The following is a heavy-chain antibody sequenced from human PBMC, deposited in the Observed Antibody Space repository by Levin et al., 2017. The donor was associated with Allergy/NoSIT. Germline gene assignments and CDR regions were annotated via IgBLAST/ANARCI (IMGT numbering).Heavy chain of an antibody. Sequence: NRGESLKISCKASGYSFTSYWIGWVRQMPGKGLEWMGITYPGSNYPGNSNTRYSPSFQGQVTISADKFTDTAYLQWSSLKASDNAVYYCARWMVRGDPHGWDLWGQGTTVTVSS. J-gene: IGHJ6*02. CDR2: TYPGSNYPGNSNT. CDR1: GYSFTSYW. CDR3: ARWMVRGDPHGWDL. V-gene: IGHV5-51*01. D-gene: IGHD3-10*01.